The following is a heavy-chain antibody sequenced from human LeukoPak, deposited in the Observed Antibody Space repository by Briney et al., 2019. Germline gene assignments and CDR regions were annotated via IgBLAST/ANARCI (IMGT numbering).Heavy chain of an antibody. J-gene: IGHJ4*02. D-gene: IGHD3-22*01. CDR1: GFTFSDYY. CDR2: INLNNGTM. V-gene: IGHV3-11*01. Sequence: GGSLRLSCAASGFTFSDYYMSWFRPAPGAGLEWLSYINLNNGTMYYADSVRGRFAISRDNTKNSLYLQMNSLRGEDTAVYYCVRAYSRGYSDDFDFWGQGTLVTVSS. CDR3: VRAYSRGYSDDFDF.